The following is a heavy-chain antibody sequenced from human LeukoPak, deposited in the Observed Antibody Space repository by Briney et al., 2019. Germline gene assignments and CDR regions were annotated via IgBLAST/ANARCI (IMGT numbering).Heavy chain of an antibody. J-gene: IGHJ4*02. CDR1: GGSISSSSYY. D-gene: IGHD5-12*01. CDR3: ARLSRGYSGYSPY. Sequence: SETLSLTCTVSGGSISSSSYYWGWIRQPPGKGLEWIGSIYYSGSTYYNPSLTSRVTISVDTSKNQFSLKLSSLTAADTAVYYCARLSRGYSGYSPYWGQGTLATVSS. CDR2: IYYSGST. V-gene: IGHV4-39*01.